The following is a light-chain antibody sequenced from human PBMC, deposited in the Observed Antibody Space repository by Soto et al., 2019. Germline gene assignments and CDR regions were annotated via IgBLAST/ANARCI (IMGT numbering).Light chain of an antibody. Sequence: DIQMTQSPSSLSASVGDRVTITCRASQDISNYLAWYQQKAGKVPKLLIYAASTLQSGVPSRFTGSASGTDFTLTISSLQPEDVATYYCQHYNSYSEAFGQGTKVELK. J-gene: IGKJ1*01. CDR2: AAS. V-gene: IGKV1-27*01. CDR3: QHYNSYSEA. CDR1: QDISNY.